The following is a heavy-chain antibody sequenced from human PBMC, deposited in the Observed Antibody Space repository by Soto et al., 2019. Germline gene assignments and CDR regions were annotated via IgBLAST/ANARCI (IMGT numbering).Heavy chain of an antibody. CDR1: GFSLSTSGVG. CDR3: AHKGGSIAARVFWDY. D-gene: IGHD6-6*01. Sequence: QITLKESGPTLVKPTQTLTLTCTFSGFSLSTSGVGVGWIRQPPGKALEWLALIYWDDDKRYSPSLKSRLTITKDTSNNQVVLTMTNMDPVDTATYYCAHKGGSIAARVFWDYWGQGTLVTVSS. CDR2: IYWDDDK. J-gene: IGHJ4*02. V-gene: IGHV2-5*02.